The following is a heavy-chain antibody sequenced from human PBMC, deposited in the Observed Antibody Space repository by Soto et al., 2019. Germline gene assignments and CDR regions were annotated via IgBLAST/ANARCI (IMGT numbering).Heavy chain of an antibody. J-gene: IGHJ3*02. CDR1: GGSISSYY. CDR2: IYYSGST. D-gene: IGHD3-10*01. V-gene: IGHV4-59*01. Sequence: QVQLQESGPGLVKPSETLSLTCTVSGGSISSYYWSWIRQPPGKGLEWIGYIYYSGSTNYNPSLNMRVTISVDTSKNQFSLKLSSVTAADTAVYYCARVWGGAFDIWGQGTMVTVSS. CDR3: ARVWGGAFDI.